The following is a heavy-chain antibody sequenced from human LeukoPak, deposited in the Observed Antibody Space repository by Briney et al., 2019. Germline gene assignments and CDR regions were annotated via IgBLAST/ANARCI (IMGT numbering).Heavy chain of an antibody. V-gene: IGHV3-30*02. Sequence: GGSLRLSCVASGVTFSNYGMHWVRQAPGKGLEWVAFIRSDGSNEYYIDSVKGRFTLSRDNSKNTLYLQMNSLRAEDTAVYYCAKDLAVSGSYPDASDVWGQGTMVNVSS. J-gene: IGHJ3*01. CDR2: IRSDGSNE. CDR3: AKDLAVSGSYPDASDV. D-gene: IGHD1-26*01. CDR1: GVTFSNYG.